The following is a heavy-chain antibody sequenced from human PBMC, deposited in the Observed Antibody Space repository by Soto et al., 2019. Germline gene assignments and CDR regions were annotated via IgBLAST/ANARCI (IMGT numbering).Heavy chain of an antibody. V-gene: IGHV1-2*02. CDR1: GYTFTGHY. D-gene: IGHD5-12*01. CDR2: IGPESGAT. CDR3: GRGRSGQIVVFY. Sequence: VKVSCKASGYTFTGHYIHWVRQAPEQGPEWMGEIGPESGATRYAQKFQGRVTMTRDMSITTVYMELNNLSPDDTAVYYCGRGRSGQIVVFYWGQGTPVTVSS. J-gene: IGHJ4*02.